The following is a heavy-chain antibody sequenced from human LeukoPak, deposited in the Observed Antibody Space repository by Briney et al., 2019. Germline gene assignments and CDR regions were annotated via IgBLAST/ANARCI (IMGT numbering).Heavy chain of an antibody. D-gene: IGHD3-10*01. CDR3: ARDGITMRILEY. CDR2: FYGGGST. V-gene: IGHV3-66*01. J-gene: IGHJ4*02. Sequence: PGGSLRLSCAASGFTVRSNYMSWVRQAPGKGLEWVSGFYGGGSTDYADSVKGRFAISRDNSKNSLYLQMDSLRAEDTAVYYCARDGITMRILEYWGQGTLVTVSS. CDR1: GFTVRSNY.